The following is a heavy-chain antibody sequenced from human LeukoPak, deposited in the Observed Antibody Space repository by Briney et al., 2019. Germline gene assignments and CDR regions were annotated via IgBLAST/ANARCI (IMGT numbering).Heavy chain of an antibody. CDR1: GGTFSSYA. J-gene: IGHJ5*02. V-gene: IGHV1-69*01. D-gene: IGHD2-2*01. CDR2: IIPIFGTA. CDR3: ARGGGSCSSTSCYAGSWFDP. Sequence: ASVKVSCKASGGTFSSYAISWVRQAPGQGLEWMGGIIPIFGTANYAQKFQGRVTITADESTSTAYMELSSLRSEGTAVYYCARGGGSCSSTSCYAGSWFDPWGQGTLVTVSS.